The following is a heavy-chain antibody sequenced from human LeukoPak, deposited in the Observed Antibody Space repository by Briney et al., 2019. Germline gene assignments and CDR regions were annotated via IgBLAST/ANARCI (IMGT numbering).Heavy chain of an antibody. J-gene: IGHJ5*02. Sequence: ASVKVSCKASGYTFTGYYMHWVRQAPGQGLEWMGWINPNSGGTNYAQKFQGRVTMTRDTSISTAYMELSRLRSDDTAVYYCAXDGSSSWYLGFNWFDPWGQGTLVTVSS. CDR1: GYTFTGYY. V-gene: IGHV1-2*02. D-gene: IGHD6-13*01. CDR2: INPNSGGT. CDR3: AXDGSSSWYLGFNWFDP.